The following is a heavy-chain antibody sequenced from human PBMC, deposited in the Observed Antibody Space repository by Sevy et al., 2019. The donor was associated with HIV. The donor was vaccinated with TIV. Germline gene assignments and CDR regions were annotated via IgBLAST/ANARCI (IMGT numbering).Heavy chain of an antibody. CDR1: GFTFSSYS. J-gene: IGHJ4*02. Sequence: GGSLRLSCAASGFTFSSYSMNWVCQAPGKGLEWVSSISSSSSYIYYADSVKGRFTISRDNAKNSLYLQMNSLRAEDTAVYYCARSIVGATVRYYFDYWGQGTLVTVSS. V-gene: IGHV3-21*01. CDR2: ISSSSSYI. D-gene: IGHD1-26*01. CDR3: ARSIVGATVRYYFDY.